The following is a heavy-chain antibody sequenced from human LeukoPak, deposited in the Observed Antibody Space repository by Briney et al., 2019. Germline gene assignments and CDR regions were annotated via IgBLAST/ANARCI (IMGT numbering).Heavy chain of an antibody. Sequence: ASVKVSCKASGYTFTGYYMHWVRQAPGQGLEWMGWINPNSGGTNYAQKFQGRVTMTTDTSTSTAYMELRSLRSDDTAVYYCARSGYSYGRSYYYYGMDVWGQGTTVTVSS. CDR1: GYTFTGYY. V-gene: IGHV1-2*02. D-gene: IGHD5-18*01. J-gene: IGHJ6*02. CDR2: INPNSGGT. CDR3: ARSGYSYGRSYYYYGMDV.